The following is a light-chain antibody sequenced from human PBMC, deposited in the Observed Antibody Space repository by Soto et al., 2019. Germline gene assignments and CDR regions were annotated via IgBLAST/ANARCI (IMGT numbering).Light chain of an antibody. J-gene: IGKJ1*01. CDR2: SAY. CDR1: QNIDTY. V-gene: IGKV1-39*01. CDR3: PQSYNFPRT. Sequence: DIQMTQSPSSLSASVGDRVTITCRASQNIDTYLNWYLQKPGQAPKLLIYSAYSLQSGVSPRFSGDGSGTDFTLTISSLQPEDFATYYCPQSYNFPRTLGQGTTV.